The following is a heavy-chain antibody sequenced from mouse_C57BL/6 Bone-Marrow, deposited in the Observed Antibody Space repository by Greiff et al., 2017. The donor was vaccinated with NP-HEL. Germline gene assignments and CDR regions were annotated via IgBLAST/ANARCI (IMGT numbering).Heavy chain of an antibody. CDR2: IDPENGDT. V-gene: IGHV14-4*01. J-gene: IGHJ1*03. D-gene: IGHD1-1*01. CDR3: TTWGTTKYFEV. CDR1: GFTFTDDY. Sequence: VHVQQSGAELVRPGASVKLSCTASGFTFTDDYMHWVKQRPEQGLEWIGWIDPENGDTDYASKFQGKATITADTSSNTAYLQLSSLTSEDTAVYYCTTWGTTKYFEVWGTGTTVTVAS.